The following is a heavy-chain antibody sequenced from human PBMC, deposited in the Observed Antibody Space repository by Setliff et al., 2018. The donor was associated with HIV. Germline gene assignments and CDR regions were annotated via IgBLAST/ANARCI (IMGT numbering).Heavy chain of an antibody. CDR1: GYSFTRYW. CDR2: IYAGDSDT. J-gene: IGHJ3*02. CDR3: ARQRDPDGFDI. V-gene: IGHV5-51*01. Sequence: GESLKISCEASGYSFTRYWIGWVRQMPGKGLEWMGIIYAGDSDTRYSPSFQGQVTISADKSISTAYLQWSSLKASDTAMYYCARQRDPDGFDIWGQGTMVTVSS.